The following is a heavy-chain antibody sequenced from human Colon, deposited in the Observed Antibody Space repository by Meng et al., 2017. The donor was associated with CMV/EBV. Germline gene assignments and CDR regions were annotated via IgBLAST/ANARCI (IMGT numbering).Heavy chain of an antibody. CDR1: GLNIGSKW. CDR3: ARQVRIDGRFDY. V-gene: IGHV3-66*02. CDR2: SYSAGPT. Sequence: GESLKISCAVSGLNIGSKWMSWVRQAPGKGPQWVAVSYSAGPTNYADFAKGRFTISRDNSKNTVCLEMNRLRPEDTAVYYCARQVRIDGRFDYWGQGTLVTVSS. J-gene: IGHJ4*02. D-gene: IGHD2/OR15-2a*01.